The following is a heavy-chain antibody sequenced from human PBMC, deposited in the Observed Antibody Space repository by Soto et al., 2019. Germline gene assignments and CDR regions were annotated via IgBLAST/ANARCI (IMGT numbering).Heavy chain of an antibody. CDR1: GGSISTYY. Sequence: SETLSLTCTVSGGSISTYYWSWIRQPPGKGLEWIGYINYSGRANYNPSLKSRVTMSLDTSKNQFSLKLRSVTAADTALFYCARYAGSSWFDYWGQGTLVTVSS. J-gene: IGHJ4*02. CDR3: ARYAGSSWFDY. CDR2: INYSGRA. D-gene: IGHD6-13*01. V-gene: IGHV4-59*01.